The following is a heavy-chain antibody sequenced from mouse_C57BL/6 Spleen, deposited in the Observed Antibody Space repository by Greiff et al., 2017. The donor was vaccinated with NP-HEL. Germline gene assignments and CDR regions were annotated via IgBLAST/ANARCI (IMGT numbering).Heavy chain of an antibody. J-gene: IGHJ2*01. V-gene: IGHV5-4*01. CDR1: GFTFSSYA. CDR2: ISDGGSYT. Sequence: EVKLMESGGGLVKPGGSLKLSCAASGFTFSSYAMSWVRQTPEKRLEWVATISDGGSYTYYPDNVKGRFTISRDNAKNNLYLQMSHLKSEDTAMYYCARDSSHFDYWGQGTTLTVSS. CDR3: ARDSSHFDY.